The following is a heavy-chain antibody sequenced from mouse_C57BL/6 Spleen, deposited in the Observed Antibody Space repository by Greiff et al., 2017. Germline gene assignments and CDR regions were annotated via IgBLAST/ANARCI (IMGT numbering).Heavy chain of an antibody. D-gene: IGHD1-3*01. V-gene: IGHV1-54*01. CDR2: INPGSGGT. J-gene: IGHJ4*01. CDR1: GYAFTNYL. Sequence: QVQLQQSGAELVRPGTSVKVSCKASGYAFTNYLIEWVKQRPGQGLEWIGVINPGSGGTNYNEKFKGKATLTADKSSSTAYMQLSSLTSEDSAVYFCAREGVINPMDYWGQGTSVTVSS. CDR3: AREGVINPMDY.